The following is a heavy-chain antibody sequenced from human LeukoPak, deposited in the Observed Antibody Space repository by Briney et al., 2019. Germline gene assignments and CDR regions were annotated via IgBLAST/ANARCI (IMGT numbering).Heavy chain of an antibody. Sequence: GGSLRLSCAASGFTFSSYSMNWVRQVPGKGLEWVSSISSSSSYIYYADSVKGRFTISRDNAKNSLYLQMNSLRAEDTAVYYCARVLHCSSTSCNHFDYWGQGTLVTVSS. CDR1: GFTFSSYS. J-gene: IGHJ4*02. D-gene: IGHD2-2*01. V-gene: IGHV3-21*01. CDR3: ARVLHCSSTSCNHFDY. CDR2: ISSSSSYI.